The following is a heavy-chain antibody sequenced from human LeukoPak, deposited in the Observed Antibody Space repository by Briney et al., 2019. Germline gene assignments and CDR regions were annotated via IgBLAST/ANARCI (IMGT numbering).Heavy chain of an antibody. D-gene: IGHD2-2*01. J-gene: IGHJ5*02. CDR2: TYYRSTWYN. V-gene: IGHV6-1*01. CDR3: AGRLTQYDCFDP. CDR1: GDSVSSNSVT. Sequence: SQTLPLTCAFSGDSVSSNSVTWNWIRQSPSRGLEWLGRTYYRSTWYNDYAVSVRGRITVNPDTSKNQFSLHLNSVTPEDTAVYYCAGRLTQYDCFDPWGQGILVTVSS.